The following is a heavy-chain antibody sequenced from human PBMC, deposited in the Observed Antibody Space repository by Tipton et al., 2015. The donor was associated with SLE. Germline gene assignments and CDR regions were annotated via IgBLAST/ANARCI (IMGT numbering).Heavy chain of an antibody. Sequence: SLRLSCAASGFTFSSYWVHWARQAPGKGLEWVAVISYDGSNKYYADSVKGRFTISRDNSKNTLYLQMNSLRAEDTAVYYCAKDRELYATDLEYWGQGTLVTVSS. CDR3: AKDRELYATDLEY. V-gene: IGHV3-30*18. CDR1: GFTFSSYW. J-gene: IGHJ4*02. CDR2: ISYDGSNK. D-gene: IGHD2-8*01.